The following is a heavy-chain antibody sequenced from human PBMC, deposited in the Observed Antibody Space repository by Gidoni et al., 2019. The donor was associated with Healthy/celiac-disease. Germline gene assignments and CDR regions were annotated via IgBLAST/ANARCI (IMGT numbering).Heavy chain of an antibody. Sequence: EVQLVESGGGLVQPGGSLRLSCAASGVTFRSYEMNWVRQAPGKGLEWVSYISSSGSTIYYADSVKGRFTISRDNAKTSLYLQMNSLRAEDTAVYYCARGIRFLEWLLSGGYFDYWGQGTLVTVSS. CDR1: GVTFRSYE. CDR2: ISSSGSTI. J-gene: IGHJ4*02. CDR3: ARGIRFLEWLLSGGYFDY. V-gene: IGHV3-48*03. D-gene: IGHD3-3*01.